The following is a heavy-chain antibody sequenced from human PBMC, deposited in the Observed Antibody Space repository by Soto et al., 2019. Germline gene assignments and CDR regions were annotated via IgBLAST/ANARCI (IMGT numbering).Heavy chain of an antibody. J-gene: IGHJ5*02. V-gene: IGHV4-59*12. CDR3: ARDQLEGNWFDP. Sequence: SETLSLTCTVSGASISVYSWSWIRQPPGKGLEWIGYIYHSGFTNYNPSLKSRVTISVDKSKNQFSLTLTSVTAADTAVYFCARDQLEGNWFDPWGQGTLVNVSS. CDR2: IYHSGFT. D-gene: IGHD1-1*01. CDR1: GASISVYS.